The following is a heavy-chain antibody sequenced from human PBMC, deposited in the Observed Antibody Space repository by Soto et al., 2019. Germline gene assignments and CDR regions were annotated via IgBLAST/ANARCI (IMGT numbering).Heavy chain of an antibody. CDR3: ARQHHVSNAPAWFDP. CDR1: GYTFSNYW. V-gene: IGHV5-51*01. D-gene: IGHD3-3*02. J-gene: IGHJ5*02. Sequence: PGESLKISCKGSGYTFSNYWIVWVRQMPGKGLEWMGIIYPGDSDTRYSPSFQGQVTISADKSISTVYLQWSSLKASDTAMYYCARQHHVSNAPAWFDPWGQGTLVTVSS. CDR2: IYPGDSDT.